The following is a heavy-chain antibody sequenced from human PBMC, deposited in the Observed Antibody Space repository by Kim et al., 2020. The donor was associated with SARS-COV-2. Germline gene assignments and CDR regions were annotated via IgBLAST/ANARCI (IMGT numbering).Heavy chain of an antibody. CDR3: ARGSRREGLVVGYGLDV. V-gene: IGHV3-30*05. J-gene: IGHJ6*02. Sequence: SGKGRFTITRDKSKNTLFLQMNSLRPERTAVYYCARGSRREGLVVGYGLDVWGQGATVTVSS. D-gene: IGHD2-15*01.